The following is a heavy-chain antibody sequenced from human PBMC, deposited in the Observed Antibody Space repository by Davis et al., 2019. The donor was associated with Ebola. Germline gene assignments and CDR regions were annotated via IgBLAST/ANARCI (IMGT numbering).Heavy chain of an antibody. CDR1: GFTFSSYS. V-gene: IGHV3-21*01. CDR3: ARLDDDIVGVFNWFDP. J-gene: IGHJ5*02. CDR2: ISSSSSYI. Sequence: GESLKISCAASGFTFSSYSMNWVRQAPGKGLEWVSSISSSSSYIYYADSVKGRFTISRDNAKNSLYLQMNSLRAEDTAVYYCARLDDDIVGVFNWFDPWGQGTLVTVSS. D-gene: IGHD1-26*01.